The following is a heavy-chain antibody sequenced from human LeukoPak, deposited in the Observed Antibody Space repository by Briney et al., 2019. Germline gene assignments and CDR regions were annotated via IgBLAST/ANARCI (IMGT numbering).Heavy chain of an antibody. V-gene: IGHV4-59*08. J-gene: IGHJ4*02. Sequence: SETLSLTCTISGGSISSYYWSWIRQPPGQGLEWIGYIYYSGSTNYNPSLKSRVTISVDTSKNQFSLKLSSVTAADTAVYYCARAYAPYVMDVWGQGTLVTVSS. CDR2: IYYSGST. CDR1: GGSISSYY. CDR3: ARAYAPYVMDV. D-gene: IGHD2-2*01.